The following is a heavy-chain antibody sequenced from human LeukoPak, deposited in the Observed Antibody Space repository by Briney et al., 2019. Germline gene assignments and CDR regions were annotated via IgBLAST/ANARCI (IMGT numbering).Heavy chain of an antibody. J-gene: IGHJ5*02. CDR3: ARDRPEVGCSGGSCYSYYNWFDP. Sequence: SQTLSLICTVSGGSISSGSYYWSWIRQPAGKGLEWIGRIYTSGSTNYNPSLKSRVTTSVDTSKNQFSLKLSSVTAAHTAVYYCARDRPEVGCSGGSCYSYYNWFDPWGQGILVTVSS. D-gene: IGHD2-15*01. CDR2: IYTSGST. V-gene: IGHV4-61*02. CDR1: GGSISSGSYY.